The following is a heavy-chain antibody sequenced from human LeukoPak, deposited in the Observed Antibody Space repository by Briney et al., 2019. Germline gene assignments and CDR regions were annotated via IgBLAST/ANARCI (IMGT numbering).Heavy chain of an antibody. CDR2: IKQDGSEK. J-gene: IGHJ4*02. D-gene: IGHD6-6*01. V-gene: IGHV3-7*01. Sequence: GGSLRLSCAASGFTFSSYWMSWVRQAPGKGLEWEANIKQDGSEKYYVDSVKGRFTISRDNAKNSLYLQMNSLRAEDTAVYYCARVSSSAIFDYWGQGTLVTVSS. CDR1: GFTFSSYW. CDR3: ARVSSSAIFDY.